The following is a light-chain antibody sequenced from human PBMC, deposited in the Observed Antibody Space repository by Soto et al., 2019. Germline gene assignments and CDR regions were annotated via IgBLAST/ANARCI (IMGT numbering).Light chain of an antibody. V-gene: IGLV2-14*01. CDR3: SLYTSSSTVV. Sequence: QSALTQPASVSGSPGQSITISCTGTSSDVGGYNYVSWYQQHPGKAPILIIYDVSNRPSGVSNRFCGSKSGNTAFLTISGLEEEDEADYFCSLYTSSSTVVFGGGTKLTVL. J-gene: IGLJ2*01. CDR2: DVS. CDR1: SSDVGGYNY.